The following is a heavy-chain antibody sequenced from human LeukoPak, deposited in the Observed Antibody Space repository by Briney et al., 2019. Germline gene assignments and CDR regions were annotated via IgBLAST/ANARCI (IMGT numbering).Heavy chain of an antibody. Sequence: ASVKVSCKASGYTFTSYDINWVRQATGQGLEWMGWMNPNSGNTGYAQKFQGRVTMTRNTSISTAYMELSSLRSEDTAVYYCARGGVTMVRGVFFPYYYYGMDVCGQGTTVTVSS. J-gene: IGHJ6*01. CDR3: ARGGVTMVRGVFFPYYYYGMDV. V-gene: IGHV1-8*01. D-gene: IGHD3-10*01. CDR2: MNPNSGNT. CDR1: GYTFTSYD.